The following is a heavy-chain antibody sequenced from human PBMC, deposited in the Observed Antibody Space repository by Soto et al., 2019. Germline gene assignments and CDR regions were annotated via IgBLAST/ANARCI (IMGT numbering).Heavy chain of an antibody. D-gene: IGHD1-1*01. V-gene: IGHV1-18*01. CDR2: ISGYNGDT. CDR1: GYTFTRYG. Sequence: QGHLVQSGAEVKKPGTSVKVSCKASGYTFTRYGISWVRQAPGQGLEWMGWISGYNGDTNYAQNLQGRVTMTIDTSTSTAYMELRSLTSDDTAVYYCDKNGQQPYYYYGLDVWGQGTTVTVSS. CDR3: DKNGQQPYYYYGLDV. J-gene: IGHJ6*02.